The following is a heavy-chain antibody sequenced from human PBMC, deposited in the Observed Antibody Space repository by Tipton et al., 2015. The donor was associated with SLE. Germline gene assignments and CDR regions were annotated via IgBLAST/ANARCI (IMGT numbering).Heavy chain of an antibody. CDR1: GFSISSTYY. V-gene: IGHV4-38-2*02. CDR2: IYPTGTT. J-gene: IGHJ4*02. D-gene: IGHD3-16*01. Sequence: TLSLTCTVSGFSISSTYYWGWIRQPAGKGLEWIGNIYPTGTTHSNPSRESRVPLPVDTSKNQFSPKLNSVTAADTAIYYCATRYYDYIWGGSRKYFFDYWGQGALVTVSS. CDR3: ATRYYDYIWGGSRKYFFDY.